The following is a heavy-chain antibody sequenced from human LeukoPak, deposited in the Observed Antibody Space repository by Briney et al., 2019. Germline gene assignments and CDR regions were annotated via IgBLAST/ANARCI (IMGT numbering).Heavy chain of an antibody. D-gene: IGHD5-12*01. J-gene: IGHJ4*02. CDR1: GGSISSYY. CDR3: AREDSGYGTYDY. V-gene: IGHV4-59*01. CDR2: IYYSGGT. Sequence: PSETLSLTCTVSGGSISSYYWSWIRQPPGKGLEWIGYIYYSGGTNYNPSLKSRVTMSVDTSRNQLSLKLYSVTAADTAVYYCAREDSGYGTYDYWGQGTLVTVSS.